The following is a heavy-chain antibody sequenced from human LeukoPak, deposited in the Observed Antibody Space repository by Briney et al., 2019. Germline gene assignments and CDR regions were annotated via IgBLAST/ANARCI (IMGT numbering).Heavy chain of an antibody. D-gene: IGHD1-26*01. CDR1: GFTFSSYG. CDR3: ASRGELNWFDP. Sequence: TGGTLRLSCAASGFTFSSYGMSWVRQAPGKGLEWVSAISGSGGSTYYADSVKGRFTISRDSAKNSLYLQMNSLRAEDTAVYYCASRGELNWFDPWGQGALVTVSS. CDR2: ISGSGGST. J-gene: IGHJ5*02. V-gene: IGHV3-23*01.